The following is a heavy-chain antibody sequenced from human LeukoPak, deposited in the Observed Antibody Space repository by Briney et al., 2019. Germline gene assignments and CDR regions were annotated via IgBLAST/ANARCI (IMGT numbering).Heavy chain of an antibody. CDR2: INPSGGST. Sequence: GASVKVSCKASGYTFSSYYMHWVRQASGQGLEWMGIINPSGGSTSYAQKFQGRITMTRDTSTSTVYMELSSLRSEDTAVYYCARADSGGDSSGYKWFDPWGQGTLVTVSS. CDR3: ARADSGGDSSGYKWFDP. V-gene: IGHV1-46*01. J-gene: IGHJ5*02. D-gene: IGHD3-22*01. CDR1: GYTFSSYY.